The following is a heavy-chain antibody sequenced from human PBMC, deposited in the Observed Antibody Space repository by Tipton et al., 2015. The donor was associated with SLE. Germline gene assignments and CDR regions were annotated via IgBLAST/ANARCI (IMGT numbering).Heavy chain of an antibody. Sequence: SLRLSCAAPGFTFSSYSMNWVRQAPGKGLEWVSSISSSSSYIYYADSVKGRFTISRDNSKNTLYLQMNSLRAEDTAVYCCAKDLHSSGPGAFDIWGQGTMVTVSS. V-gene: IGHV3-21*01. CDR1: GFTFSSYS. D-gene: IGHD3-22*01. CDR2: ISSSSSYI. J-gene: IGHJ3*02. CDR3: AKDLHSSGPGAFDI.